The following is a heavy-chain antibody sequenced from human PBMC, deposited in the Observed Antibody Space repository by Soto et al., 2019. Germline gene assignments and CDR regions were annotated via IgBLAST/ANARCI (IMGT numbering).Heavy chain of an antibody. Sequence: GGSLRLSCAASGFTFSSYAMSWVRQAPGEGLEWVSSVSAGGDMTYYSDSVKGRFTISRDNSNNALFLQMNSLRAEDTALYYCARGDRGGSGSPASYYYSGLDVWGQGTTVTVSS. CDR3: ARGDRGGSGSPASYYYSGLDV. CDR1: GFTFSSYA. V-gene: IGHV3-23*01. J-gene: IGHJ6*02. CDR2: VSAGGDMT. D-gene: IGHD3-10*01.